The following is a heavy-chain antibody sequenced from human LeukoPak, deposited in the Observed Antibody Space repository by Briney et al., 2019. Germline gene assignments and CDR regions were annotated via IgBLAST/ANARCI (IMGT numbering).Heavy chain of an antibody. Sequence: PSETLSLTCAVSGGSISRSGYSWSWIRQPPGKGLEWIGYIYYTGSTYYNPSLKSRLTISLDTSKNQFSLKLSSVTAADTAVYYCARGPYYYDSSGNFDYWGQGILVTVST. V-gene: IGHV4-30-4*07. D-gene: IGHD3-22*01. CDR2: IYYTGST. CDR1: GGSISRSGYS. CDR3: ARGPYYYDSSGNFDY. J-gene: IGHJ4*01.